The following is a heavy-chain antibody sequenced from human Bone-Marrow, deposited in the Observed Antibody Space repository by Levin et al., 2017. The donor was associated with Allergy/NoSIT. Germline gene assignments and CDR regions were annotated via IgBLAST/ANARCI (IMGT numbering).Heavy chain of an antibody. CDR1: GGSFSGYY. CDR3: ARGRWVVAAFDI. D-gene: IGHD2-15*01. V-gene: IGHV4-34*01. J-gene: IGHJ3*02. Sequence: SETLSLTCAVYGGSFSGYYWSWIRQPPGKGLEWIGEINHSGSTNYNPSLKSRVTISVDTSKNQFSLKLSSVTAADTAVYYCARGRWVVAAFDIWGQGTMVTVSS. CDR2: INHSGST.